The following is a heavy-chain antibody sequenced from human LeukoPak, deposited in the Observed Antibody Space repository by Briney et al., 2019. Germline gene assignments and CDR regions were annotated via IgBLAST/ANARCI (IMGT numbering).Heavy chain of an antibody. D-gene: IGHD6-19*01. J-gene: IGHJ6*02. V-gene: IGHV1-3*01. CDR3: ARDRVFGSGLPAYYYGMDV. Sequence: ASVKVSCKASGYTFSSYAMHWVRQAPGQSLEWMGWINAGNGNTKYSQKFQGRVTTRRDTSASTAYMELSSLRSEDTAVYYCARDRVFGSGLPAYYYGMDVWGQGTTVTVSS. CDR1: GYTFSSYA. CDR2: INAGNGNT.